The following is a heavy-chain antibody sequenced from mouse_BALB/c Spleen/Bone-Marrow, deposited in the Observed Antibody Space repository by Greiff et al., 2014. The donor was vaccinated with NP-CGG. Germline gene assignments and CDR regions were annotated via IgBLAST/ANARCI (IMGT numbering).Heavy chain of an antibody. D-gene: IGHD1-1*02. J-gene: IGHJ2*01. CDR3: ARSDGGFPYSFDS. CDR1: GYTFTSYD. CDR2: IYPGDGST. Sequence: VNVVESGPELVKPGALVKISCKASGYTFTSYDINWVKQRPGQGLEWIGWIYPGDGSTKYNEKFKGKATLTADRSSSTAYMQLSSLTSENSAVYFCARSDGGFPYSFDSWGQGTTLTVSS. V-gene: IGHV1S56*01.